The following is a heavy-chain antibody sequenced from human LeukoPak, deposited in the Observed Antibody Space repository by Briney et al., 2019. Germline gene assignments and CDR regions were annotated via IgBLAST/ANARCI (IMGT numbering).Heavy chain of an antibody. CDR3: ARQEYYGSRRGSWFDP. V-gene: IGHV5-10-1*01. Sequence: GESLKISCKGSGYSFTSYWITWVRQVPGKDLEWTGKIDPSDSYTTYSPSFQGHATISADWSISTAYLQLSSLKASDTAIYYCARQEYYGSRRGSWFDPWGQGTLVTVSS. D-gene: IGHD3-10*01. CDR2: IDPSDSYT. CDR1: GYSFTSYW. J-gene: IGHJ5*02.